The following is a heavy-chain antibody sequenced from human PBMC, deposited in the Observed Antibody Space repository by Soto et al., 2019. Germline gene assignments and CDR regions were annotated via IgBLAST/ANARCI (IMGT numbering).Heavy chain of an antibody. D-gene: IGHD2-15*01. CDR1: GGTLSSYT. J-gene: IGHJ4*02. CDR3: ARDIGYCSGASCPDFDY. CDR2: IIPNLGIT. Sequence: ASVKVSCKASGGTLSSYTFSWVRQAPGQGLEWMGRIIPNLGITNYAQKFQGRITIIVDKSTSTAYMELSSLRSEDTAVYYCARDIGYCSGASCPDFDYWGQGTLVTVSS. V-gene: IGHV1-69*04.